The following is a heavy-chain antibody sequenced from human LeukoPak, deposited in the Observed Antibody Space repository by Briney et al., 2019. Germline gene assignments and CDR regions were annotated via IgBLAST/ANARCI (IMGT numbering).Heavy chain of an antibody. CDR3: ARDREDIVVVPAAD. V-gene: IGHV4-30-2*01. CDR1: GGSISSGGYY. Sequence: SETLSLTCTVSGGSISSGGYYWSWIRQPPGKGLEWIGYIYHSGSTYYNPSLKSRVTISVDRSKNQFSLKLSSVIAADTAVYYCARDREDIVVVPAADWGQGTLVTVSS. J-gene: IGHJ4*02. CDR2: IYHSGST. D-gene: IGHD2-2*01.